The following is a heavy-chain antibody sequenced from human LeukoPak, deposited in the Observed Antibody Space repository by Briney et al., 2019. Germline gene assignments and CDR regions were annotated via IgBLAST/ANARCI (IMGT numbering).Heavy chain of an antibody. CDR1: GFTFSSYW. J-gene: IGHJ6*02. D-gene: IGHD6-6*01. CDR2: IKQDGSEK. Sequence: GGSLRLSCAASGFTFSSYWMSWVRQAPGKGLEWVANIKQDGSEKYYVDSVKGRFTISRDNAKNSLYLQMNSLRAEDTAVYYCARRSSSYYYYGMDVWGQGTTATVSS. V-gene: IGHV3-7*03. CDR3: ARRSSSYYYYGMDV.